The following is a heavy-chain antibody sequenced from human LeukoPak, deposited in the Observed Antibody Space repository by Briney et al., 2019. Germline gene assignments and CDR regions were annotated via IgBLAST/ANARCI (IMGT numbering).Heavy chain of an antibody. CDR2: INPNSGGT. J-gene: IGHJ4*02. CDR3: AVGGLLWFGEFHQPSFDY. Sequence: ASVKVSCKASGYTFTGYYMHWVRQAPGQGLEWMGWINPNSGGTNYAQKFQGWVTMTRDTSISTAYMELSRLRSDDTAVYYCAVGGLLWFGEFHQPSFDYWGQGTLVTVSS. V-gene: IGHV1-2*04. D-gene: IGHD3-10*01. CDR1: GYTFTGYY.